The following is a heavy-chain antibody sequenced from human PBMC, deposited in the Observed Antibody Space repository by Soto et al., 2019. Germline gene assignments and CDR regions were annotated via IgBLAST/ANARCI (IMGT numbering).Heavy chain of an antibody. Sequence: ASVKVSCKASGYTFTSYGISWVRQAPGQGLEWMGWISAYNGNTNYAQKLQGRVTMTTDTSTSTAYMELRSLRSDDTAVYYCARDLSYDILTGPANNWFDPWGQGTLLTVSS. CDR1: GYTFTSYG. V-gene: IGHV1-18*01. CDR2: ISAYNGNT. J-gene: IGHJ5*02. CDR3: ARDLSYDILTGPANNWFDP. D-gene: IGHD3-9*01.